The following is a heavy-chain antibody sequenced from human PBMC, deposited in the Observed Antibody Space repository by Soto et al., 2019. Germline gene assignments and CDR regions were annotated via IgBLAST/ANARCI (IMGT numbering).Heavy chain of an antibody. CDR3: GRRRHSAPKDY. CDR2: IYPGDSDT. V-gene: IGHV5-51*01. Sequence: GESQKISCKPSGHRFNTYWIAWVRQLPGKGLEWVGTIYPGDSDTRYSPSFEVRVTISVHKSISTAFLQWNSLKAPDNAIYYCGRRRHSAPKDYWAKGTRVPAAS. CDR1: GHRFNTYW. J-gene: IGHJ4*01.